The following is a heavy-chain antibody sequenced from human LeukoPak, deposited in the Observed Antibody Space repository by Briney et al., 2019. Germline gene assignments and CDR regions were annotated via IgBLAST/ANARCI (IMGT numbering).Heavy chain of an antibody. Sequence: GGSLRLSCAASGFTVSSNYMSWVRQAPGKGLEWVSVIYSGGSTYYADSVKGRFTISRDNSKNTLYLQMNSLRAEDTAVYYCATRIAAAGYTTYYYYYGMDVWGQGTTVTVSS. CDR1: GFTVSSNY. J-gene: IGHJ6*02. D-gene: IGHD6-13*01. V-gene: IGHV3-53*01. CDR3: ATRIAAAGYTTYYYYYGMDV. CDR2: IYSGGST.